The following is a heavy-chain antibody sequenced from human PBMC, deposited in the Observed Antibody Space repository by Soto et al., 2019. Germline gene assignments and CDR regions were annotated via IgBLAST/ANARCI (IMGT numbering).Heavy chain of an antibody. CDR1: GFTFSSYA. V-gene: IGHV3-23*01. CDR3: ANVPGIVGAATFDY. CDR2: IRGSGGST. Sequence: EVQLLESGGGLVQPGGSLRLSCAASGFTFSSYAMSWVRQAPGKGLEWVSAIRGSGGSTYYADSVKGRFTISRDKSKNPLYLQMNGLRAEDTAVYYCANVPGIVGAATFDYWGQGTLVTVSS. D-gene: IGHD1-26*01. J-gene: IGHJ4*02.